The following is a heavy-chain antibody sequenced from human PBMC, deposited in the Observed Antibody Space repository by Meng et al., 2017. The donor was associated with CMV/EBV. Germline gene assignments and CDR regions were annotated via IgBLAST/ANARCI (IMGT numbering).Heavy chain of an antibody. J-gene: IGHJ4*02. D-gene: IGHD6-19*01. V-gene: IGHV5-51*01. CDR3: PRASVSSGWFLFDY. CDR2: IYPGESDT. CDR1: GYSFTSYW. Sequence: GESLKISCKGSGYSFTSYWIGWVRQMPGKGLEWMGLIYPGESDTRYSPSFHGHVTISADKSISTAYLQWSSLKASDTAMSYCPRASVSSGWFLFDYWGQGTLVTVSS.